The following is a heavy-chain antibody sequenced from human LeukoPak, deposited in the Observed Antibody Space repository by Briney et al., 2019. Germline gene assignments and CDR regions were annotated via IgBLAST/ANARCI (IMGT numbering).Heavy chain of an antibody. Sequence: GGSLRLSCAASGFTFSSSAMSWVRQAPGKGLEWVANIKQDGSEKYYVDSVKGRFTISRDNAKNSLYLQMNSLRAEDTAVYYCARQGYSFEYYYYYYMDVWGKGTTVTVSS. CDR2: IKQDGSEK. D-gene: IGHD5-18*01. V-gene: IGHV3-7*01. J-gene: IGHJ6*03. CDR3: ARQGYSFEYYYYYYMDV. CDR1: GFTFSSSA.